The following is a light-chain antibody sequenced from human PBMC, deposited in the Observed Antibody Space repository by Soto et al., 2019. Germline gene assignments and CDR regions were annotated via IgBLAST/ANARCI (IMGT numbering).Light chain of an antibody. J-gene: IGKJ4*01. CDR2: AVS. CDR1: QGIGSD. CDR3: LQDHNLLT. Sequence: AIEMTQSPSSLSASVGDRVTITCRASQGIGSDLAWYQQRPGKAPKLLIYAVSFLHNGVPSRFSGSGSGTDFTLTISSLQPEDVASYYCLQDHNLLTFGGGTKVEIK. V-gene: IGKV1-6*01.